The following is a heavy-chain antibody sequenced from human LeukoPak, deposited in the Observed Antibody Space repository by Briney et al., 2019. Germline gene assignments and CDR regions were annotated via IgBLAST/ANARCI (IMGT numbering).Heavy chain of an antibody. V-gene: IGHV3-21*01. D-gene: IGHD1-1*01. CDR2: ITSSSSYT. CDR1: GFSFSSYN. J-gene: IGHJ4*02. CDR3: VKRWTGTTIGQQDY. Sequence: KAGGSLRLSCAASGFSFSSYNINWVRQAPGKGLEWVSSITSSSSYTFYADSVKGRFTISRDNSKNTLYLQMNSLRAEDMAVYYCVKRWTGTTIGQQDYWGQGTLVTVSS.